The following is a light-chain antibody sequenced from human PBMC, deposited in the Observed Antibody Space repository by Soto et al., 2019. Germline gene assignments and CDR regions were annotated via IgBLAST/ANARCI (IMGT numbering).Light chain of an antibody. V-gene: IGKV3D-20*02. CDR1: QSVTINY. CDR2: GAS. CDR3: QQRSNWPPLT. J-gene: IGKJ4*01. Sequence: EIVLTQSPGTLSSSPGERVTLSCRAIQSVTINYLAWYQQKPGQAPRLLIYGASTRATGIPARFSGSGSGTDFTLTISSLEPEDFAVYYCQQRSNWPPLTFGGGTKVNIK.